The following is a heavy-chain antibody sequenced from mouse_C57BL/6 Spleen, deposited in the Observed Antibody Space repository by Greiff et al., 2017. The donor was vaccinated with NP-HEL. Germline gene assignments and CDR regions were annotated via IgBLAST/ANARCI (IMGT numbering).Heavy chain of an antibody. V-gene: IGHV5-4*01. D-gene: IGHD1-1*01. CDR2: ISDGGSYT. J-gene: IGHJ3*01. CDR3: ARDRDYYGSSYGFAY. CDR1: GFTFSSYA. Sequence: EVQRVESGGGLVKPGGSLKLSCAASGFTFSSYAMSWVRQTPEKRLEWVATISDGGSYTYYPDNVKGRFTISRDNAKNNLYLQMSHLKSEDTAMYYRARDRDYYGSSYGFAYWGQGTLVTVSA.